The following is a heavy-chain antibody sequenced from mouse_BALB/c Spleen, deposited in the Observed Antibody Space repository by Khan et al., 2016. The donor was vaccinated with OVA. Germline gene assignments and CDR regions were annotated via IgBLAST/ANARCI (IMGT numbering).Heavy chain of an antibody. Sequence: IQLVQSGPELKKPGETVKISCQASGYNFTNYGMHWVKQAPGKGLKWMGWINTYTEKPTYADDFKGRFAFSLENSASTAYLQINNLTNEDTAKYFCARGYWYFDVWGEGTTVTVSS. J-gene: IGHJ1*01. V-gene: IGHV9-3-1*01. CDR2: INTYTEKP. CDR3: ARGYWYFDV. CDR1: GYNFTNYG.